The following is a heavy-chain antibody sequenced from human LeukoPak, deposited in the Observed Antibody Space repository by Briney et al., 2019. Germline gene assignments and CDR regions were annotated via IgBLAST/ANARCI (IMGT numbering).Heavy chain of an antibody. CDR3: ARDRYDILTGYYHSMTTNYYYYLDV. Sequence: GGSVKVSCKASGGTFSSYAISRVRQAPGQGLEWMRGIIPIFGTANYAQKFQGRVTITADKSTSTAYMELSSLRSEDTAVYYCARDRYDILTGYYHSMTTNYYYYLDVWGKGTTVTVSS. CDR2: IIPIFGTA. CDR1: GGTFSSYA. D-gene: IGHD3-9*01. J-gene: IGHJ6*03. V-gene: IGHV1-69*06.